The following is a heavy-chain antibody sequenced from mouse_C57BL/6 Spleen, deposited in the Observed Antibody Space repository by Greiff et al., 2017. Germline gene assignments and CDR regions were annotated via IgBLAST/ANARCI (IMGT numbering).Heavy chain of an antibody. CDR2: IDPETGGT. J-gene: IGHJ3*01. Sequence: QVQLQQSGAELVRPGASVTLSCKASGYSFTDYEMHWVKQTPVHGLEWIGVIDPETGGTAYNQKFKGKATRTPDKSSSTAYMELRSLTSEDSAVYYWSSSSYVYGSNWFAYWGQGTLVTVSA. CDR3: SSSSYVYGSNWFAY. D-gene: IGHD1-1*01. V-gene: IGHV1-15*01. CDR1: GYSFTDYE.